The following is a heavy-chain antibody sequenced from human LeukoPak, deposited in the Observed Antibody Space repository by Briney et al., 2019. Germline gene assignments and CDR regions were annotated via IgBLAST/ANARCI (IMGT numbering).Heavy chain of an antibody. V-gene: IGHV5-51*01. CDR3: AVVYSSGWAIDF. CDR1: GYRFSTYW. Sequence: GESLKISCKGIGYRFSTYWIGWVRQMPGKGLEWVGIMYPGASDARYSRSFQGQVTISAAKSISTTYLQWSSLKASDTAIYYCAVVYSSGWAIDFWGQGTLVTVSS. J-gene: IGHJ4*02. CDR2: MYPGASDA. D-gene: IGHD6-19*01.